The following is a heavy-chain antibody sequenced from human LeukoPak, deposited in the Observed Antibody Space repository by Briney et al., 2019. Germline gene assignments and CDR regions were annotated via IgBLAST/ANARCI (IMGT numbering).Heavy chain of an antibody. CDR1: GGSISSYY. J-gene: IGHJ4*02. CDR2: IYYSGST. V-gene: IGHV4-59*01. Sequence: SETLSLTCTVSGGSISSYYWSWIRQPPGKGLEWIGYIYYSGSTNYNPSLKSRVTISVDTSKNQFSLKLSSVTAADTAVYYCARSEWLLGTFDYWGQGTLVTVSS. D-gene: IGHD3-3*01. CDR3: ARSEWLLGTFDY.